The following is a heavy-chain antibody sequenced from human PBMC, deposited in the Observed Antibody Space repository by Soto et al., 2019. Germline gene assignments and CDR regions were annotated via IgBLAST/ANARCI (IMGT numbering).Heavy chain of an antibody. J-gene: IGHJ4*02. Sequence: ASVKVSCKASGGTFSSYAISWVRQAPGQGLEWMGGIIPIFGTANYAQKFQGRVTITADESTSTAYMELSSLRSEDTAVYYCARGAPQEYYYDSSGFDYWGQGTLVTVSS. CDR3: ARGAPQEYYYDSSGFDY. CDR1: GGTFSSYA. V-gene: IGHV1-69*13. D-gene: IGHD3-22*01. CDR2: IIPIFGTA.